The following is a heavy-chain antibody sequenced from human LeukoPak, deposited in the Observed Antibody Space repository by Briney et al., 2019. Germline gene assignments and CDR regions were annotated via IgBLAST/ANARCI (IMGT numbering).Heavy chain of an antibody. CDR2: ISGSGGST. Sequence: GGSLRLSCAASGFTFSSYAMSWVRQAPGKGLEWVSAISGSGGSTYYADSVKGRFTISRDNSKNTLYLQMNSLRAEDTAVYYCAKVPTYYYDSSGHGAPHFDYWGQGTLVTVSS. D-gene: IGHD3-22*01. CDR3: AKVPTYYYDSSGHGAPHFDY. V-gene: IGHV3-23*01. J-gene: IGHJ4*02. CDR1: GFTFSSYA.